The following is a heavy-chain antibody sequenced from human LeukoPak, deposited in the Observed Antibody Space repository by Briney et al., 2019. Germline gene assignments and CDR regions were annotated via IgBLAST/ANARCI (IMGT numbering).Heavy chain of an antibody. D-gene: IGHD1-26*01. CDR3: AKGTGWELPYYFDY. J-gene: IGHJ4*02. Sequence: GGSLRLSCAASGFTFSSYSMNWVRQAPGKGLEWVSSISSSSSYIYYADSVKGRFTISRDNAKNSLYLQMNSLRAEDTAVYYCAKGTGWELPYYFDYWGQGTLVTVSS. V-gene: IGHV3-21*04. CDR1: GFTFSSYS. CDR2: ISSSSSYI.